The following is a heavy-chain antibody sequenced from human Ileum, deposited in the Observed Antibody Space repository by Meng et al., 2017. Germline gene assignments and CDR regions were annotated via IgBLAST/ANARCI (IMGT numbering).Heavy chain of an antibody. CDR3: ARGVGDIRVGLDY. J-gene: IGHJ4*02. CDR1: GDSMNNRNW. Sequence: QVQLRESGPVLVKPSGTLSLTCDVSGDSMNNRNWWSWVRQPPGKGLEWVGEIYHSGSTNYNPSLKSRVNISLDKSNNQFSLMLSSVNAADTAVYYCARGVGDIRVGLDYWGQGILVTVSS. V-gene: IGHV4-4*02. D-gene: IGHD5-12*01. CDR2: IYHSGST.